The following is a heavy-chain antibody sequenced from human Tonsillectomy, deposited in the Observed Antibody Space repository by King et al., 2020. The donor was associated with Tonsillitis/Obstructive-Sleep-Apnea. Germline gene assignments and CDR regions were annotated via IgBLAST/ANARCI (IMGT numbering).Heavy chain of an antibody. V-gene: IGHV4-34*01. J-gene: IGHJ6*03. CDR3: ARRAYSNYGFYYFYMDV. CDR1: GGSFTGYY. Sequence: VQLKQWGAGLLKPSETLSLTCAVYGGSFTGYYWSWIRQSPGKGLEWIGEINHSGSTNYNPSLKSRVTISLDTSKNQFSLNLSSVTAADTAVFYCARRAYSNYGFYYFYMDVWGKGTTVTVS. D-gene: IGHD4-11*01. CDR2: INHSGST.